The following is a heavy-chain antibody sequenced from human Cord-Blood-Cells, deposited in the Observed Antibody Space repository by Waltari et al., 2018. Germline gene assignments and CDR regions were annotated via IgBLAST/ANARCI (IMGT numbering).Heavy chain of an antibody. CDR2: INPSGGST. CDR1: GYTFPSYY. J-gene: IGHJ4*02. Sequence: QVQLVQSGAEVKNPGASVKVSCKASGYTFPSYYMPWVRRATGQGLEWMGIINPSGGSTSYAQKFQGRVTMTRDTSTSTVYMELSSLRSEDTAVYYCARGGYYDFWSGYLYYFDYWGQGTLVTVSS. V-gene: IGHV1-46*01. D-gene: IGHD3-3*01. CDR3: ARGGYYDFWSGYLYYFDY.